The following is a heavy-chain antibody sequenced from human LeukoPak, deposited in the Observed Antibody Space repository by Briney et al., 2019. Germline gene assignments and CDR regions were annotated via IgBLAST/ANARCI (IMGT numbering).Heavy chain of an antibody. D-gene: IGHD7-27*01. J-gene: IGHJ3*02. CDR2: IYWNDDK. V-gene: IGHV2-5*01. CDR3: AHDSSGDGAFDI. Sequence: SGPTLVKPTQTLTLTCTFSGFSLSTSGVGVGWIRQPRGKALEWLALIYWNDDKRYSPPLKSRLTITKDTSKNQVVLTMTNMDPVDTATYYCAHDSSGDGAFDIWGQGTMVTVSS. CDR1: GFSLSTSGVG.